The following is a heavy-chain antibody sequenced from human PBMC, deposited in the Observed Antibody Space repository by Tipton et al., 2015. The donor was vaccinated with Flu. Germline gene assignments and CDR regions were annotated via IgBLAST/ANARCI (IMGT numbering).Heavy chain of an antibody. J-gene: IGHJ4*02. V-gene: IGHV1-18*04. CDR3: ARELQLGIELAATTRMFDS. CDR1: GYTFSRNG. CDR2: INPKTGNT. Sequence: QLVQSGAEVKKPGASVKVSCKASGYTFSRNGISWVRQAPGQGLEWMGWINPKTGNTNFVQKLQGRVTMTIDTSTSTAYMELRSLGSDDTAMYYCARELQLGIELAATTRMFDSWGQGTLLTVSS. D-gene: IGHD6-19*01.